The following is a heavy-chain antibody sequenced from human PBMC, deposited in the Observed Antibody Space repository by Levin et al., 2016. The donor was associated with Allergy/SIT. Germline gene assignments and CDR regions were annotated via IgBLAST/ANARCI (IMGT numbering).Heavy chain of an antibody. CDR1: GFSFRAYW. Sequence: GGSLRLSCAGSGFSFRAYWMHWVRQAPGKGPVWVSRISRDGSSTNYADPVKGRFTISRDNAKNTVYLEMNSLRAEDTAVYYCVSPISRIYYWGQGTLVTVSS. CDR3: VSPISRIYY. D-gene: IGHD2-21*02. V-gene: IGHV3-74*01. J-gene: IGHJ4*02. CDR2: ISRDGSST.